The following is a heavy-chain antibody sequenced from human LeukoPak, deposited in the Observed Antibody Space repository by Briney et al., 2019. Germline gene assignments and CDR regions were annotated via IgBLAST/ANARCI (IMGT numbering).Heavy chain of an antibody. CDR1: GGTFSSYA. D-gene: IGHD2-15*01. Sequence: SVKVSCKASGGTFSSYAISWVRQAPGQGGEWMGGIIPIFGTANYAQKFQGRVTITADESTSTAYMELSSLRSEDTAVYYCAGSVSTGVVAATFDYWGQGTLVTVSS. V-gene: IGHV1-69*13. J-gene: IGHJ4*02. CDR2: IIPIFGTA. CDR3: AGSVSTGVVAATFDY.